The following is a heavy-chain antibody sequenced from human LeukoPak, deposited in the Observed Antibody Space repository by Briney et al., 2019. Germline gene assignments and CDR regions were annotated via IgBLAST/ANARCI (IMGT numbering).Heavy chain of an antibody. D-gene: IGHD3-3*01. CDR2: ISGSGGST. J-gene: IGHJ4*02. Sequence: PGGSLRLSCAASGFTFNSYAMSWVRQAPGKGLEWVSAISGSGGSTYYADSVKGRFTISRDNSKNTLYLQMNSLRAEDTAVYYCAKDLSWSGYPLWYFDYWGQGTLVTVSS. CDR3: AKDLSWSGYPLWYFDY. CDR1: GFTFNSYA. V-gene: IGHV3-23*01.